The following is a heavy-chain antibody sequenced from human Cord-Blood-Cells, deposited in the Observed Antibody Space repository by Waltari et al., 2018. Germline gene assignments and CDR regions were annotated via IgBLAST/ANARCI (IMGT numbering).Heavy chain of an antibody. CDR1: GYTFTSYD. D-gene: IGHD6-25*01. V-gene: IGHV1-8*03. CDR3: ARKMRRLWDCDL. Sequence: QVQLVQSGAGVKKPGASVKVSCKASGYTFTSYDINWVRQATGQGLEWEGWMNPNRGNRGYAQKFQGRVTITRNTSISTADMELSSLRSEDTAVYYVARKMRRLWDCDLWGRGTLVTVAS. J-gene: IGHJ2*01. CDR2: MNPNRGNR.